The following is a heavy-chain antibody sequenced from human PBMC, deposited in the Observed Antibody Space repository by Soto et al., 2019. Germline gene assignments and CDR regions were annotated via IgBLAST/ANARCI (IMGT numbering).Heavy chain of an antibody. CDR1: GGSISSYY. CDR2: IYYSGST. J-gene: IGHJ6*02. Sequence: PSETLSLTCTVSGGSISSYYWSWIRQPPGKGLEWIGYIYYSGSTNYNPSLKSRVTISVDTSKNQFSLKLSSVTAADTAVYYCARLNPRITMVRAPYGMDVWGQGTTVTVSS. CDR3: ARLNPRITMVRAPYGMDV. V-gene: IGHV4-59*01. D-gene: IGHD3-10*01.